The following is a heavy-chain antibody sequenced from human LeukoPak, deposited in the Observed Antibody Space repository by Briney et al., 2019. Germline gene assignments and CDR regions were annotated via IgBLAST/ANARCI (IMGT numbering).Heavy chain of an antibody. D-gene: IGHD2/OR15-2a*01. V-gene: IGHV4-31*03. CDR3: ARYTDTTSDGDAFDI. J-gene: IGHJ3*02. CDR2: IYYSGST. Sequence: SETLSLTCTVSGGSISSGGYYWSWIRQHPGKGLEWIGYIYYSGSTYYNLSLKSRVTISVDTSKNQFSLKLSSVTAADTAVYYCARYTDTTSDGDAFDIWGQGTMVTVSS. CDR1: GGSISSGGYY.